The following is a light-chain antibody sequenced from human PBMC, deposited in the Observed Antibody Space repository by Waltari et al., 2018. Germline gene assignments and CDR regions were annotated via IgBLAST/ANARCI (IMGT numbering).Light chain of an antibody. J-gene: IGKJ5*01. CDR1: QDIHKY. Sequence: DIQMTQSPSSLSASVGDRVTITGQASQDIHKYLNWYHQKPGKAPKLRISGASKLEMGVPSRFSGSGSGTDFTFTITSLQPEDIGTYYCQQYNNLVLTFGQGTRLEIK. CDR3: QQYNNLVLT. CDR2: GAS. V-gene: IGKV1-33*01.